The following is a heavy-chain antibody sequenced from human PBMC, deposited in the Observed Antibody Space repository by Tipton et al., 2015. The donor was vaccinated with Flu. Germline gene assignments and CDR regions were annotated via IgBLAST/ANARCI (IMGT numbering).Heavy chain of an antibody. J-gene: IGHJ3*02. Sequence: TLSLTCTVSGYFISSGYYWGWIRQSPGTGLQWIATIIQSGNAYYNPSLRSRVTISVDTTKNLFSLNLSSVTATDTAVYYCARALNSGREYTFDIWGRGTVVTVSS. CDR3: ARALNSGREYTFDI. CDR1: GYFISSGYY. CDR2: IIQSGNA. D-gene: IGHD1-26*01. V-gene: IGHV4-38-2*02.